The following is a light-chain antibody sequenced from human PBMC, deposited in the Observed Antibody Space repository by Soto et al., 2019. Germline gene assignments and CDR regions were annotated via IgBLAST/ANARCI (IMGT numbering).Light chain of an antibody. J-gene: IGKJ4*01. CDR3: QPRSDWLPIT. Sequence: EIVLTQSPDTLSLSPGERATLSCRASQSVGRFLAWYQQKPGQSPRLLIYDASNRATGIPARFSGSGSGTDFTLTISSLEPEDFAVYYCQPRSDWLPITYGGGTKVEIK. CDR2: DAS. CDR1: QSVGRF. V-gene: IGKV3-11*01.